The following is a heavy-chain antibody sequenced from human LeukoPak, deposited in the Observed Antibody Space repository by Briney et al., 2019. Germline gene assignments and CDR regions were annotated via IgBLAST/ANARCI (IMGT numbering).Heavy chain of an antibody. J-gene: IGHJ4*02. Sequence: ASVKVSCKASGYTFTSYGISWVRQAPGQGREWMGWIGAYNGNTNYAQKLQGRVTMTTDTSTSTAYMELRSLRSDDTAVYYCARDPPYYYDSSGYYSRFYFDYWGQGTLVTVSS. D-gene: IGHD3-22*01. V-gene: IGHV1-18*01. CDR2: IGAYNGNT. CDR1: GYTFTSYG. CDR3: ARDPPYYYDSSGYYSRFYFDY.